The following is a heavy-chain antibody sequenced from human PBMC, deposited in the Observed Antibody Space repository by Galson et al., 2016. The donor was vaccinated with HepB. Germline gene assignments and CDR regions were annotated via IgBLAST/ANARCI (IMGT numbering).Heavy chain of an antibody. Sequence: SLRLSCAASGFTFRNYALSWVRRAPGKGLEWVSHIDGPTPNTHYAGSVRGRFSIYRDNSRDTLCLQMDSLTAEDSAIYYCTTWLSHHFDYWGQGTRVTVSS. CDR1: GFTFRNYA. CDR2: IDGPTPNT. J-gene: IGHJ4*02. V-gene: IGHV3-23*01. CDR3: TTWLSHHFDY. D-gene: IGHD6-19*01.